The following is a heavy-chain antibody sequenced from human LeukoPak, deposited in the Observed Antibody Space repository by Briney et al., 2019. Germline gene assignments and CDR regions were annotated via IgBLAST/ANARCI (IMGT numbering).Heavy chain of an antibody. CDR3: ARHQSGRRYDALDV. J-gene: IGHJ3*01. Sequence: GESLKISCKTSGYGFTTYWIDWVRQMPGKGLEWMGIIYPGDSDTTYSPSFQGQVTISVDKSTSTAYLQWPSLKASDTAMYYCARHQSGRRYDALDVWGQGTMVTVSS. V-gene: IGHV5-51*01. CDR1: GYGFTTYW. D-gene: IGHD3-3*01. CDR2: IYPGDSDT.